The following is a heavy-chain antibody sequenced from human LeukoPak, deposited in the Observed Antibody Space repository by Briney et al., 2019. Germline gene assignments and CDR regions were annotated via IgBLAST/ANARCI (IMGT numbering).Heavy chain of an antibody. CDR2: MYNSGST. D-gene: IGHD1-26*01. V-gene: IGHV4-39*01. CDR1: GGSISGNSYY. J-gene: IGHJ4*02. Sequence: PSETLSLTCTVSGGSISGNSYYWGWIRQPPGKGLEWRVSMYNSGSTYYNPSPKRRVTVSVDTPTNQFSLQLSSVPSTDTPAYSCATIVGSTKVDDWGQGTLVTVPS. CDR3: ATIVGSTKVDD.